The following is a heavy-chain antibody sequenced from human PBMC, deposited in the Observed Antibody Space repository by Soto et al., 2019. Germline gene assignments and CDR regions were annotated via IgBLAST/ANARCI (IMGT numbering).Heavy chain of an antibody. V-gene: IGHV3-23*01. CDR3: EKDQYTHYYYYYMDV. Sequence: GGSLRLSCAPSGFSFSSYALSLGRPAPGKGLEWVSAISGSGGSTYYADSVKGRFTISRDNSKNTLYLQMNSLRAEDTAVYYCEKDQYTHYYYYYMDVWGKGTTVTVSS. CDR2: ISGSGGST. J-gene: IGHJ6*03. CDR1: GFSFSSYA. D-gene: IGHD1-1*01.